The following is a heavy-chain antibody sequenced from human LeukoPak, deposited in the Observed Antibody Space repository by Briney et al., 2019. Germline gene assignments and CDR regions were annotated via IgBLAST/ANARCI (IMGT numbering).Heavy chain of an antibody. V-gene: IGHV6-1*01. Sequence: SQTLSLTCAISGDSVSSNSAAWNWIRQSPSRGLEWLGRTYYRSKWYNDYAVSVKSRITINPDTSKNQFSLQLNSVTPEDTAVYYCARDHCSGGSCYGGDPHARYYYYYGMDVWGQGTTVTVSS. D-gene: IGHD2-15*01. J-gene: IGHJ6*02. CDR3: ARDHCSGGSCYGGDPHARYYYYYGMDV. CDR2: TYYRSKWYN. CDR1: GDSVSSNSAA.